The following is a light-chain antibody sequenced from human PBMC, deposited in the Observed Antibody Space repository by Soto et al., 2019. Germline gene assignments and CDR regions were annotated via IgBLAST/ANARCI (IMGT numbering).Light chain of an antibody. CDR1: HDIGHY. CDR3: QQYHSLPIT. Sequence: DIQMTQSPSSLSASVGDRVTITCQASHDIGHYLNWYQQKPGKAPKLLIYDASNLQTGVPSTFSGGGSGTDFTFTISSLQPEDIATYYCQQYHSLPITFGQGTRLEIK. J-gene: IGKJ5*01. V-gene: IGKV1-33*01. CDR2: DAS.